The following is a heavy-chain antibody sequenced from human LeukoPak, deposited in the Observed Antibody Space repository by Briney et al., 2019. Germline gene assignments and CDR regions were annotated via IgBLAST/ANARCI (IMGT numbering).Heavy chain of an antibody. Sequence: SETLSLTCTVSGGSISSYYWSWIRQPAGKGLEWIGRIYTSGSTNYNPSLKSRVTMSVDTSKNQFSLKLSSVTAADTAVYYCARDRGETRVATTFDYWGQGTLVTVSS. V-gene: IGHV4-4*07. CDR1: GGSISSYY. CDR2: IYTSGST. CDR3: ARDRGETRVATTFDY. J-gene: IGHJ4*02. D-gene: IGHD5-12*01.